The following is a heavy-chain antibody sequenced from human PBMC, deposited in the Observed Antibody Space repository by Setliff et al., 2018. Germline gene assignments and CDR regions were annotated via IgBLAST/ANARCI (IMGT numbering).Heavy chain of an antibody. J-gene: IGHJ4*02. CDR1: GGSISSSSYY. CDR2: IYYSGST. D-gene: IGHD3-22*01. CDR3: ARPNYYDSSGYYSYYFDY. Sequence: SETLSLTCTVSGGSISSSSYYWGWIRQPPGKGLEWIGSIYYSGSTYYTPSLKSRVTISVDTSKNQFSLKLSSVTAADTAVYYCARPNYYDSSGYYSYYFDYWGQGTLVTVSS. V-gene: IGHV4-39*01.